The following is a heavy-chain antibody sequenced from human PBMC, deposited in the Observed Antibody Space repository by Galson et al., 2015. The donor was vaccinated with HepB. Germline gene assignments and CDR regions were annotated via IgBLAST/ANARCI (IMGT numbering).Heavy chain of an antibody. J-gene: IGHJ5*02. Sequence: LSLTCTVSGGSISSGSYYWSWIRQPAGKGLEWIGRIDTGGSTNYNPSLKSRVTLTIDTSKNQFSLKVRSVIAADTAMYYCAREAPVGFLEWPLKGVDPWGPGTLVTVSS. CDR3: AREAPVGFLEWPLKGVDP. V-gene: IGHV4-61*02. CDR1: GGSISSGSYY. CDR2: IDTGGST. D-gene: IGHD3-3*02.